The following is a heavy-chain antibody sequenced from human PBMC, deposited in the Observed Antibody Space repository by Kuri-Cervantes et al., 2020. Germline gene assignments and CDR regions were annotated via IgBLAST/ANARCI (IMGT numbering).Heavy chain of an antibody. J-gene: IGHJ3*02. CDR2: IYYSGST. CDR1: GGSISSSGYY. V-gene: IGHV4-39*07. Sequence: GSLRLSCTVSGGSISSSGYYWGWIRQPPGKGLDWIGSIYYSGSTYYNPSLKSRVTISVDTSKNQFSLKLSSVTAADTAVYYCARVTLSIDYGDLDAFDIWGQGAMVTVSS. D-gene: IGHD4-17*01. CDR3: ARVTLSIDYGDLDAFDI.